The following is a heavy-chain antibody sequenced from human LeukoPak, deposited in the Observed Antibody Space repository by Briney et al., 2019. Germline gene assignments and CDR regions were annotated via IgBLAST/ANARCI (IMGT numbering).Heavy chain of an antibody. CDR3: AREGRGYSYGYALALDY. V-gene: IGHV4-39*07. J-gene: IGHJ4*02. CDR1: GGSISSSSYY. CDR2: IYYSGST. Sequence: PSETLSLTCTVSGGSISSSSYYWGWIRQPPGQGLEWIGSIYYSGSTYYNPSLKSRVTISVDTSKNQFSLKLSSVTAADTAVYYCAREGRGYSYGYALALDYWGQGTLVTVSS. D-gene: IGHD5-18*01.